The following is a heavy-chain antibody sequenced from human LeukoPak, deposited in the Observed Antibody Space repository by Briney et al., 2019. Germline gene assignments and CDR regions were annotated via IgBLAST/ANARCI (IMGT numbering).Heavy chain of an antibody. J-gene: IGHJ6*02. D-gene: IGHD3-10*01. CDR1: GFTFSSYW. CDR3: ARDLIPGNYYSMDV. V-gene: IGHV3-7*01. CDR2: IKQDGSEK. Sequence: PGGSLRLSCAASGFTFSSYWMSWVRQAPGKGLEWVANIKQDGSEKYYVDSVKGRFTISRVNAKNSLYLQMNSLRAEDTAVYYCARDLIPGNYYSMDVWGQGTTVTVSS.